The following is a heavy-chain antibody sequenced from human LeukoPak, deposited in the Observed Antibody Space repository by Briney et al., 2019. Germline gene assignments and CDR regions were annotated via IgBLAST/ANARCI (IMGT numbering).Heavy chain of an antibody. CDR1: GYSFTSYW. J-gene: IGHJ4*02. CDR3: AGPKSSGWYGYYFDY. CDR2: IYPGDSDT. Sequence: GESLKISCKGSGYSFTSYWIGWVRQMPGKGLEWMGIIYPGDSDTRYSPSFQGQVTISADKSISTAYLQWSSLKASDTAMYYCAGPKSSGWYGYYFDYWGQGTLVTVSS. D-gene: IGHD6-19*01. V-gene: IGHV5-51*01.